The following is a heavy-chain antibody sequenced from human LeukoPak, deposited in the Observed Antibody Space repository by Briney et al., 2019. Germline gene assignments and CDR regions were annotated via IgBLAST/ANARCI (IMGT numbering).Heavy chain of an antibody. CDR2: ISGSGGST. CDR1: GFTFNNYA. J-gene: IGHJ5*02. V-gene: IGHV3-23*01. CDR3: AKDHFSYYDFWSGLNWFDP. D-gene: IGHD3-3*01. Sequence: GGSLRLSCAAPGFTFNNYAMSWVRQAPGKGLEWVSAISGSGGSTYYADSVKGRFTISRDNSKNTLYLQMNSLRAEDTAVYYCAKDHFSYYDFWSGLNWFDPWGQGTLVTVSS.